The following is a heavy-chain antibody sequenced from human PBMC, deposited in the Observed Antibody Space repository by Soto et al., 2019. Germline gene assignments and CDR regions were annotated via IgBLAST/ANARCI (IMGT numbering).Heavy chain of an antibody. V-gene: IGHV3-30-3*01. CDR2: ISYDGSNK. J-gene: IGHJ4*02. CDR1: GFTFSSYA. Sequence: GGSLRLSCAASGFTFSSYAMHWVRQAPGKGLEWVAVISYDGSNKYYADSVKGRFTISRDNSKNTLYLQMNSLRAEDTAVYYCAREMRGSYHDFDYWGQGTLVTVSS. D-gene: IGHD1-26*01. CDR3: AREMRGSYHDFDY.